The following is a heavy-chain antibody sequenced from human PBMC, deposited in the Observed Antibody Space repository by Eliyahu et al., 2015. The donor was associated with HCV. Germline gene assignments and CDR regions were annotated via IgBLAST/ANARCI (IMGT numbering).Heavy chain of an antibody. V-gene: IGHV3-9*01. J-gene: IGHJ4*02. Sequence: LRLSCTVSGFTFNDYAMHWVRQVPGKGLEWVSGISWDSGVIGYADSVKGRFAISRDNAKNSLYLQMNSLRPDDTALYYCVKDIGVYDTSRFYYFDFWGQGTLVTVSS. CDR2: ISWDSGVI. CDR1: GFTFNDYA. D-gene: IGHD3-22*01. CDR3: VKDIGVYDTSRFYYFDF.